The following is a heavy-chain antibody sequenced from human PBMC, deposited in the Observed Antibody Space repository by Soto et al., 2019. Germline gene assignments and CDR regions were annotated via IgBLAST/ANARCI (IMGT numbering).Heavy chain of an antibody. CDR3: AKDFADPIVAVDAAKKTVPSFYYTMDV. CDR2: VSWDGGIT. CDR1: RFSFDDYT. D-gene: IGHD2-15*01. Sequence: QPGGSLRLSCVASRFSFDDYTMHWVRQGPGKGLEWVALVSWDGGITYYADSVKGRFTISRDNNKNSLYLQLNSLRPEDTGLYYCAKDFADPIVAVDAAKKTVPSFYYTMDVWGHGTTVTVSS. J-gene: IGHJ6*02. V-gene: IGHV3-43*01.